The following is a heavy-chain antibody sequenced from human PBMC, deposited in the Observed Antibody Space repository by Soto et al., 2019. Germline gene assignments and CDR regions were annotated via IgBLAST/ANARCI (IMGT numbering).Heavy chain of an antibody. CDR2: IYSGGNT. V-gene: IGHV3-53*02. Sequence: VHLVETGGGLIQPGGSLRLSCAASGFTVSSNHMTWVRQAPGKGLEWVSFIYSGGNTYYAASVKGRFTISRDNSKNTLFLQMNSLRDEDTAVYFCARCPTYGFVDYWGQGTLVTVSS. CDR3: ARCPTYGFVDY. CDR1: GFTVSSNH. J-gene: IGHJ4*02. D-gene: IGHD3-10*01.